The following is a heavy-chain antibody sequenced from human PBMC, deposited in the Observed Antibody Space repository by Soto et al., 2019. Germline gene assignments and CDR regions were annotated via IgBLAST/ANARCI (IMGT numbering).Heavy chain of an antibody. V-gene: IGHV5-10-1*01. Sequence: GESLKSSGKGSGYSLTSYWGTWVRQMPGKGLEWMGRIDPSDSYTNYNPPFQGHVTISVDKSISTAYLQWSSLKASDTAMYYCARLYGGNSGMDVWGQGTTVTVSS. J-gene: IGHJ6*02. CDR1: GYSLTSYW. CDR3: ARLYGGNSGMDV. D-gene: IGHD4-17*01. CDR2: IDPSDSYT.